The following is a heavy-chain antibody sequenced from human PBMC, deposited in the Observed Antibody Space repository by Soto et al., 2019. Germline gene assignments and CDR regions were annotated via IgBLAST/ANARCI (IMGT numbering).Heavy chain of an antibody. J-gene: IGHJ5*02. CDR2: FDPEDGET. Sequence: ASVKVSCKVSGYTLTELSMHWVRQAPGKGLEWMGGFDPEDGETIYAQKFQGRVTMTEDTSTDTAYMELSSLRSEDTAVYYCATTPRPSDIVVVPAAIPWGQGTLVTVSS. CDR1: GYTLTELS. CDR3: ATTPRPSDIVVVPAAIP. D-gene: IGHD2-2*01. V-gene: IGHV1-24*01.